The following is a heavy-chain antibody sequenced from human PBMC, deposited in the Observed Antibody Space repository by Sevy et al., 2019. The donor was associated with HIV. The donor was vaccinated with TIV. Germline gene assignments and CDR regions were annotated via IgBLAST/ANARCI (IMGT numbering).Heavy chain of an antibody. CDR1: SYSFNSFG. CDR2: VSAYSGNT. J-gene: IGHJ4*02. V-gene: IGHV1-18*01. D-gene: IGHD3-10*01. Sequence: ASVKVSCKASSYSFNSFGISWVRQAPGQGLEWMGYVSAYSGNTKYAQNLQGRVTMTTDTSTRSAYMGLRSLRSDDTPVYYCAVCVGRSMDRGVNFDYWGQGTLVTVSS. CDR3: AVCVGRSMDRGVNFDY.